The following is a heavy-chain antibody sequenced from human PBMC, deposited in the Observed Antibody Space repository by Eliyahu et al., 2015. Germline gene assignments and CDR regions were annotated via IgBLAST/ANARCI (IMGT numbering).Heavy chain of an antibody. Sequence: QVQLVQSGAXVKKPGASVKVSCXASGYXFTGYYMHWVRQAPGQGLEWMGWINPNSGGTNYAQKFQGWVTMTRDTSISTAYMELSRLRSDDTAVYYCAREFSSSWYGFDYWGQGTLVTVSS. V-gene: IGHV1-2*04. J-gene: IGHJ4*02. CDR3: AREFSSSWYGFDY. CDR2: INPNSGGT. D-gene: IGHD6-13*01. CDR1: GYXFTGYY.